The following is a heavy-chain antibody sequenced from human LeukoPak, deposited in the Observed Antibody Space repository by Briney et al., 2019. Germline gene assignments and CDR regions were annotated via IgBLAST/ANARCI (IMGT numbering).Heavy chain of an antibody. J-gene: IGHJ3*02. Sequence: GGSLRLSCAASGVTFSSHAMSWVRQPPGKGLEWVSAIRSSGGRTYYADSVKGRFTISRDNSKNTLYLQMNSLRVEDTAVYSCARGSVRGRPFHIWGQGTMVTVSS. D-gene: IGHD3-10*02. CDR1: GVTFSSHA. CDR2: IRSSGGRT. V-gene: IGHV3-23*01. CDR3: ARGSVRGRPFHI.